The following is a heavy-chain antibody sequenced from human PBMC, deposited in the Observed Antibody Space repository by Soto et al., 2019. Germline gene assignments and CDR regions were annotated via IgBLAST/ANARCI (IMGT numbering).Heavy chain of an antibody. Sequence: GESLKISCKGSGYSFTSYWIGWVRQMPGKGLEWMGIIYPGDSDTRYSPSFQGQVTISADKSISTAYLQWSSLKASDTDMYYCARHQILTGYYNPVKMYYYYYYMDVWGKGTTVTVSS. V-gene: IGHV5-51*01. CDR2: IYPGDSDT. D-gene: IGHD3-9*01. CDR3: ARHQILTGYYNPVKMYYYYYYMDV. J-gene: IGHJ6*03. CDR1: GYSFTSYW.